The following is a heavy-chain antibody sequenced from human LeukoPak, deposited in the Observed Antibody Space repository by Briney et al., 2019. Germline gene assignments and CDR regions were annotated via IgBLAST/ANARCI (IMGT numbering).Heavy chain of an antibody. Sequence: GGSLRLSCAASGFTFSSYEMNWVRQAPGKGLEWVSYISSSGSTIYYADSVKGRFTISRDNAKNPLYLQMNSLRAEDTAVYYCARNKLRKLDYWGQGTLVTVSS. CDR3: ARNKLRKLDY. D-gene: IGHD1-7*01. CDR2: ISSSGSTI. CDR1: GFTFSSYE. V-gene: IGHV3-48*03. J-gene: IGHJ4*02.